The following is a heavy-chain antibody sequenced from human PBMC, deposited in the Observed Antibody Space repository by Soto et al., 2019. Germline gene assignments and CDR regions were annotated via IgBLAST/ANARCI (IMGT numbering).Heavy chain of an antibody. D-gene: IGHD3-10*01. V-gene: IGHV4-39*01. CDR3: ARHVFYGSGTYYLFDS. CDR1: GGSISNSGYY. Sequence: QLQLQESGPGLVKPSETLSLTCTVSGGSISNSGYYWGWIRQPPGKGLEWIGSMDFIGRGTYDIPSLKSRVTISVDTSKKPFSLRLSSVTAADTAVYYCARHVFYGSGTYYLFDSWGQGILATVSS. J-gene: IGHJ4*02. CDR2: MDFIGRGT.